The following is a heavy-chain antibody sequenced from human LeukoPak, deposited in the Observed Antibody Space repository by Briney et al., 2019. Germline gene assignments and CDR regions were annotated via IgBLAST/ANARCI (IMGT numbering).Heavy chain of an antibody. D-gene: IGHD1-26*01. CDR1: GGTFSSYA. CDR3: ARGGSYYPYYYYGMDV. CDR2: IIPIFGTA. V-gene: IGHV1-69*13. Sequence: GASVKVSCKASGGTFSSYAISWVRQAPGQGLEWMGGIIPIFGTANYAQKFQGRVTITADESTSTAYMELSSLRSEDTAVYYCARGGSYYPYYYYGMDVWGQGTTVTVSS. J-gene: IGHJ6*02.